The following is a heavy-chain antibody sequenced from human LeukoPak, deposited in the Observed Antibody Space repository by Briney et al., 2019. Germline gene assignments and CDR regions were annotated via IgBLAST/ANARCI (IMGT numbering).Heavy chain of an antibody. D-gene: IGHD2-15*01. CDR3: TRGSPATL. CDR1: GFTFSSID. CDR2: IGAAGDT. Sequence: GSLRLSCAASGFTFSSIDMHWVRQATGKGLEWVSAIGAAGDTYYAASVKGRFTISRENGKNALYLQMNSLRVGDTAVYYCTRGSPATLWGQGTMVTVSS. J-gene: IGHJ3*01. V-gene: IGHV3-13*04.